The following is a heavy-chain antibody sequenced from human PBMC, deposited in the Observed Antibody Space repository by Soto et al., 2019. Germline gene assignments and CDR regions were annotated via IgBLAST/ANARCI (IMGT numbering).Heavy chain of an antibody. J-gene: IGHJ4*02. D-gene: IGHD1-26*01. Sequence: GGSLRLSCAASGLPVSISYMSWVRQSPGKGLQWVSFIYIAGSTYYANSVKGRFTISRDISTNMVYLQMSSLTDEDTAVYYCARAREPEYRSYIFFDIWGQGALVTVSS. CDR3: ARAREPEYRSYIFFDI. V-gene: IGHV3-53*01. CDR1: GLPVSISY. CDR2: IYIAGST.